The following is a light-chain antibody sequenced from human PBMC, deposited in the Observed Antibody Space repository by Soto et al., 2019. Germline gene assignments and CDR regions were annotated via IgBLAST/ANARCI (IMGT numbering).Light chain of an antibody. CDR2: EVT. V-gene: IGLV2-14*01. J-gene: IGLJ2*01. CDR1: SSDIGSSNY. Sequence: QSVLTQPASVSGSPGQSITISCTGTSSDIGSSNYVSWFQQHPGKAPKLMIYEVTYRPSGASDRFSGSKSGNTASLTISGLRAEDEGDYYCAAWDDSLNGPVFGGGTKLTVL. CDR3: AAWDDSLNGPV.